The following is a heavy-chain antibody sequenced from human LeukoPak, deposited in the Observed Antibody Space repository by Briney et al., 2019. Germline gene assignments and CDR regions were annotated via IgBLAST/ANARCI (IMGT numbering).Heavy chain of an antibody. J-gene: IGHJ4*02. V-gene: IGHV3-48*04. CDR1: GFTFSTYS. CDR3: ARDTLVVVPAAMTLLRYFD. D-gene: IGHD2-2*01. Sequence: GGSLRLSCAASGFTFSTYSMNWVRQAPGKGLEWVSYISSSGSTIYYADSVKGRFTISRDNAKNSLYLQMNSLRAEDTAVYYCARDTLVVVPAAMTLLRYFDWGQGTLVTVSS. CDR2: ISSSGSTI.